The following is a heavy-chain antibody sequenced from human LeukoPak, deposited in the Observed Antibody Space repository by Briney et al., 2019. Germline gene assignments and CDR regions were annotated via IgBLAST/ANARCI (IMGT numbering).Heavy chain of an antibody. CDR3: ARDAAYCRGGSCYSSFDY. V-gene: IGHV4-31*03. D-gene: IGHD2-15*01. Sequence: TLSLTCTVSGGSISSGGYSWSWIRQHPGKGLEWIGYIYYRGSTYYNPSLKRRVTISVDKSKNQFSLQLSSVTAADTAVYYCARDAAYCRGGSCYSSFDYWGQGTLVTVSS. CDR2: IYYRGST. J-gene: IGHJ4*02. CDR1: GGSISSGGYS.